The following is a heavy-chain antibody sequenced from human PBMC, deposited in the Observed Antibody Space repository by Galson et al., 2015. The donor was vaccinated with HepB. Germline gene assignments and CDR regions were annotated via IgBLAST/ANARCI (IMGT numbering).Heavy chain of an antibody. CDR1: GFTFSHHA. V-gene: IGHV3-30-3*01. CDR2: ISYDGSNK. J-gene: IGHJ4*02. Sequence: SCAASGFTFSHHAMHWVRQAPGKGLEWVATISYDGSNKYYADPVRGRFTISRDNSKNTVSLQMNSLSPEATAVYYCARENSGTYYGYFDYWGQGTLVTVSS. CDR3: ARENSGTYYGYFDY. D-gene: IGHD1-26*01.